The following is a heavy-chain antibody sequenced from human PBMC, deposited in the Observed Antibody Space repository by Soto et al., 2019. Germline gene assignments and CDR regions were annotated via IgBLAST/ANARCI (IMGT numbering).Heavy chain of an antibody. J-gene: IGHJ4*02. Sequence: PGGSLRLSCAASGCTFISYSMNWVRQAPGKGLEWVSSISSSSSYIYYADSVKGRFTISRDNAKNSLYLQMNSLRAEDTAVYYCARDREVAFDYWGQGTLVTVSS. CDR2: ISSSSSYI. CDR3: ARDREVAFDY. D-gene: IGHD1-26*01. V-gene: IGHV3-21*01. CDR1: GCTFISYS.